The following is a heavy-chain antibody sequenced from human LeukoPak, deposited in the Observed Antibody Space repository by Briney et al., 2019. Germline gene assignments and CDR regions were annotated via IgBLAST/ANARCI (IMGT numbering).Heavy chain of an antibody. J-gene: IGHJ4*02. CDR1: GFTVSSNY. CDR2: IYSGGST. CDR3: ARDFGRDGYNQSPLDY. V-gene: IGHV3-53*01. D-gene: IGHD5-24*01. Sequence: PGGSLRLSCAASGFTVSSNYMSWVRQAPGKGLEWVSVIYSGGSTYYADSVKGRFTISRDNSKNTLYLQMNSLRAEDTAVYYCARDFGRDGYNQSPLDYWGQGTLVTVSS.